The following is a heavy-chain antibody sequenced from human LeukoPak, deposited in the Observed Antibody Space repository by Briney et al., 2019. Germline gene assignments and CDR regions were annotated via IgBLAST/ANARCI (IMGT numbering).Heavy chain of an antibody. J-gene: IGHJ6*01. D-gene: IGHD1-26*01. Sequence: GGSLRLSCAASGFTFSGFAMSWVRRTPGKGLEWVSGISGSGDNTLYADSVKGRFTISRDNSKNTLYLEMNSLRAEDTAIYYCAKMKGHPLPKYYMHVWGQGTTVTLSS. CDR2: ISGSGDNT. V-gene: IGHV3-23*01. CDR1: GFTFSGFA. CDR3: AKMKGHPLPKYYMHV.